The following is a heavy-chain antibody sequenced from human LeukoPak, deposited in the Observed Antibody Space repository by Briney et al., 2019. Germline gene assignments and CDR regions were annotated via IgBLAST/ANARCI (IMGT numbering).Heavy chain of an antibody. CDR3: ARHYYDRSGSYSFDY. J-gene: IGHJ4*02. Sequence: SETLSLTCAVSGGSITSYYWSWIRQPPGKGLEWMGYIYSSGSTNYNPSLKSRVTISVDTSRNQFSLKLNSVTAADTAVYFCARHYYDRSGSYSFDYWGQGALVTVSS. CDR1: GGSITSYY. V-gene: IGHV4-59*08. D-gene: IGHD3-22*01. CDR2: IYSSGST.